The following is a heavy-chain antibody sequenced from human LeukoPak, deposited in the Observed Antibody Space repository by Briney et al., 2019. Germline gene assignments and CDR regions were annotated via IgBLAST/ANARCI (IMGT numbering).Heavy chain of an antibody. V-gene: IGHV3-23*01. J-gene: IGHJ4*02. CDR2: ISGSGGST. CDR3: AREEEIGEYYFDY. CDR1: GFTFSSYG. Sequence: PGGSLRLSCAASGFTFSSYGMSWVRQAPGKGLEWVSAISGSGGSTYYADSVKGRFTISRDNSKNTLYLQMNSLRAEDTAVYYCAREEEIGEYYFDYWGQGTLVTVSS. D-gene: IGHD3-10*01.